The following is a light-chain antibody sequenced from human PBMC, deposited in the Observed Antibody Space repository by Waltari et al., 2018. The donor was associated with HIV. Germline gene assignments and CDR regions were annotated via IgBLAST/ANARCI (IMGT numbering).Light chain of an antibody. CDR1: NSDVGRYNL. V-gene: IGLV2-23*03. J-gene: IGLJ1*01. Sequence: QSALTQPASVSGSPGQSITISCTGTNSDVGRYNLVSWYQQHPGKAPKLMIYEGSKRPAGVSTRFSGPKSGNTASLTISGLQAEDDADYYCCSYAGSNTFVFGTGTKVTVL. CDR3: CSYAGSNTFV. CDR2: EGS.